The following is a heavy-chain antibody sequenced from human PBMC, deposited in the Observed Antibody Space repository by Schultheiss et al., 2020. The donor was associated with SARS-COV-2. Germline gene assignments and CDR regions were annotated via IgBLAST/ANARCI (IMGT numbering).Heavy chain of an antibody. J-gene: IGHJ3*02. V-gene: IGHV3-30*02. D-gene: IGHD3-10*01. CDR2: IRYDGRNK. Sequence: GGSLRLSCAASGFTFSSYGMHWVRQAPGKGLEWVAFIRYDGRNKYYADSVKGRFTISRDNSKKTLYLEMNSLRAEDTAVYYCAKVRGSGSGSYYRLNARVGAFDIWGQGSMVTVSS. CDR3: AKVRGSGSGSYYRLNARVGAFDI. CDR1: GFTFSSYG.